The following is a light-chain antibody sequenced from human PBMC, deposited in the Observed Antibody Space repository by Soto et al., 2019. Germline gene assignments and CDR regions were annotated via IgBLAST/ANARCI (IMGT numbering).Light chain of an antibody. CDR3: QQSYSTPLT. V-gene: IGKV1-39*01. CDR1: QSISSY. CDR2: AAS. Sequence: EIQMTQSPSSRSASGEASVTITCGASQSISSYLNWYQQKPGKAPKXMIYAASSLQSGVPSRFSGSGSGTDFTLTISSLQPEDVATYYCQQSYSTPLTLGGGTKVDIK. J-gene: IGKJ4*01.